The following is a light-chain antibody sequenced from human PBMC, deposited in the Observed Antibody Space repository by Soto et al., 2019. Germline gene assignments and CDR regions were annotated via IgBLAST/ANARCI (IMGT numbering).Light chain of an antibody. J-gene: IGLJ1*01. Sequence: QSVLTQPASVSGSPGQSIAISCTGTSSDVGAYDFVSWYQQHPDKAPKLLINEVSNRPSGVSDRLSGSKSVNTATLTISGLQAEDEADYYCSSHTTSNTRVFGTGTKVTVL. CDR2: EVS. V-gene: IGLV2-14*03. CDR3: SSHTTSNTRV. CDR1: SSDVGAYDF.